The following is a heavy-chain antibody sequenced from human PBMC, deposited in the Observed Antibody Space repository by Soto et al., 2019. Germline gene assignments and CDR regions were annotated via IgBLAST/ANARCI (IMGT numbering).Heavy chain of an antibody. CDR2: INAGNGNT. Sequence: WASVKVSCKASGYTFTNYAMHWVRQAPGQRLEWVGWINAGNGNTKYSQKFQGRVTITRDTSASTAYMELSSLRSEDTAVYYCARESVRFLEWYRFDPWGQGTLVTVSS. CDR3: ARESVRFLEWYRFDP. V-gene: IGHV1-3*01. D-gene: IGHD3-3*01. CDR1: GYTFTNYA. J-gene: IGHJ5*02.